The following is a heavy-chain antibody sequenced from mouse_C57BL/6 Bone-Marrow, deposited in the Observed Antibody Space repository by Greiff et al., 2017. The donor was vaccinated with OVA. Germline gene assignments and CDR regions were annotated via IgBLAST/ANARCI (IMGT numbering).Heavy chain of an antibody. CDR2: ISNLAYSI. CDR3: ARQRGNDWYFDV. CDR1: GFTFSDYG. D-gene: IGHD2-1*01. V-gene: IGHV5-15*01. Sequence: EVNVVESGGGLVQPGGSLKLSCAASGFTFSDYGMAWVRQAPRKGPEWVAFISNLAYSIYYADTVTGRFTISRENAKNTLYLEMSSLRSEDTAMYYCARQRGNDWYFDVWGTGTTVTVSS. J-gene: IGHJ1*03.